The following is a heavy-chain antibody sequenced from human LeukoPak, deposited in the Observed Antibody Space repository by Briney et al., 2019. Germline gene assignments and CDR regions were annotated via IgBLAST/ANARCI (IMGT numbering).Heavy chain of an antibody. J-gene: IGHJ4*02. CDR2: IYNGGST. D-gene: IGHD5-18*01. Sequence: GSLRLSCGASGFTFNNYAMNWGRQAPGKGLEWVSIIYNGGSTYYADSVKGRFTISRDNSKNTLYLQMNSLRAEDTAVYYCASLISRGYSYGSGTFDYWGQGTLVTVSS. V-gene: IGHV3-66*01. CDR3: ASLISRGYSYGSGTFDY. CDR1: GFTFNNYA.